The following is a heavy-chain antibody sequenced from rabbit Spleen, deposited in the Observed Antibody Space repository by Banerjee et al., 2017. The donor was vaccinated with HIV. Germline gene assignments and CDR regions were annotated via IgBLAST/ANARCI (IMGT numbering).Heavy chain of an antibody. Sequence: QEQLEESGGGLVKPEGSLTLTCKASGFSFSDRDVMCWVRQAPGKGLEWIACINTATGKAVYASWAKGRFTISKTSSTTVSLKMTSLTAADTATYFCAREGGGRGYDFVLWGPGTLVTVS. V-gene: IGHV1S45*01. J-gene: IGHJ4*01. CDR3: AREGGGRGYDFVL. CDR2: INTATGKA. CDR1: GFSFSDRDV. D-gene: IGHD1-1*01.